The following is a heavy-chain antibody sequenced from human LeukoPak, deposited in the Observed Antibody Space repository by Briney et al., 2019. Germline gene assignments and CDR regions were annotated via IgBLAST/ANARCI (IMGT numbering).Heavy chain of an antibody. CDR1: GGSISSYY. D-gene: IGHD1-26*01. Sequence: SETLSLTCTVSGGSISSYYWSWIRQPPGKGLEGIGYIYYSGSTNYHPSLKSRVTISVDTSKNQFSLKLSSVTAADTAVYYCARQWELRGWFDPWGQGTLVTVSS. V-gene: IGHV4-59*08. J-gene: IGHJ5*02. CDR3: ARQWELRGWFDP. CDR2: IYYSGST.